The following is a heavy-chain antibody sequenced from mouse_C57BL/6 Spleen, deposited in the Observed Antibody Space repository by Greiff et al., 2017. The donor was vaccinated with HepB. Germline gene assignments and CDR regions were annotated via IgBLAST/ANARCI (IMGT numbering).Heavy chain of an antibody. CDR1: GYTFTSYW. J-gene: IGHJ3*01. CDR3: ARELYYDYDGFAY. CDR2: INPSNGGT. Sequence: VKLQQPGTELVKPGASVKLSCKASGYTFTSYWMHWVKQRPGQGLEWIGNINPSNGGTNYNEKFKSKATLTVDKSSSTAYMQLSSLTSEDSAVYYCARELYYDYDGFAYWGQGTLVTVSA. D-gene: IGHD2-4*01. V-gene: IGHV1-53*01.